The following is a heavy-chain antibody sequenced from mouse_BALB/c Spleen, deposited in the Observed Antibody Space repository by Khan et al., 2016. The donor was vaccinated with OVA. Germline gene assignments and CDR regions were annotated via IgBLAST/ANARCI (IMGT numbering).Heavy chain of an antibody. Sequence: EVELVESGPGLVKPSQSLSLTCTVTGYSITTNYAWDWIRQFPGNKLEWMGYISYSGSTSYNPSLKSRISITRDTSKNQFFLQLNSVTTEDTATYYCARKYYNGYAVDYWGQGTSVTVSS. CDR1: GYSITTNYA. V-gene: IGHV3-2*02. CDR2: ISYSGST. J-gene: IGHJ4*01. CDR3: ARKYYNGYAVDY. D-gene: IGHD1-1*01.